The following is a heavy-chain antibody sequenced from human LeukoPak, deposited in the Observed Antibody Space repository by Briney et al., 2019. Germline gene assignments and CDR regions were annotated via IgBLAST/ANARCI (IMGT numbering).Heavy chain of an antibody. CDR2: MNPNSGNT. CDR1: GYTFTSYD. D-gene: IGHD2-2*01. V-gene: IGHV1-8*01. CDR3: ARGDIVVLPAALTPYYYYYMDV. J-gene: IGHJ6*03. Sequence: ASVKVSCKASGYTFTSYDINWVRQATGQGLEWMGWMNPNSGNTGYAQKFQGRVTMTRNTSISTAYMELSSLRSEDTAVYYCARGDIVVLPAALTPYYYYYMDVWGKGTTVTVSS.